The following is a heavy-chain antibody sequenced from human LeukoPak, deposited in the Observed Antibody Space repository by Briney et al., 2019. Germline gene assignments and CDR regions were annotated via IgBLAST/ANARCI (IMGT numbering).Heavy chain of an antibody. D-gene: IGHD3-10*01. CDR3: AREIGETYYYGSGSYLGY. V-gene: IGHV3-48*01. Sequence: HPGGSLRLSCAASGFTFSSYSMNWVRQAPGKGLEWISYISSGSSTIYYADSVKGRFTISRDNAKNSLYLQMNSLRAEDTAVYYCAREIGETYYYGSGSYLGYWGQGTLVTVSS. J-gene: IGHJ4*02. CDR1: GFTFSSYS. CDR2: ISSGSSTI.